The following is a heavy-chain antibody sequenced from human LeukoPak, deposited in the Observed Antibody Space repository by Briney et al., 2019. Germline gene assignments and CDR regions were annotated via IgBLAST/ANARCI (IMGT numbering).Heavy chain of an antibody. J-gene: IGHJ3*02. Sequence: SETLSLTCTVSGGSISSYYWSWIRQRPGKGLEWIGYIYYSGNTNYNPSLSSRLTMSVDTSKNQFSLKVTSVTAADTAVYFCARQDGYNPRGAFDIWGQGTMVTVSS. CDR2: IYYSGNT. D-gene: IGHD5-24*01. CDR1: GGSISSYY. CDR3: ARQDGYNPRGAFDI. V-gene: IGHV4-59*08.